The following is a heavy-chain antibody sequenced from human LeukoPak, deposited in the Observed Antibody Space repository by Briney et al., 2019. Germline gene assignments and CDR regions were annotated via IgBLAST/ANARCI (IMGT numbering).Heavy chain of an antibody. CDR2: IKLDVSET. J-gene: IGHJ3*01. V-gene: IGHV3-7*01. Sequence: GGSLRLSCVVSGFTFSSFWMTWVRQAPGKGLEWVANIKLDVSETYYVDSVRGRFTISRDNTKNSLYLQMDSLRAEDTAVYYCARKGNAFDFWGQGTMVTVSS. CDR3: ARKGNAFDF. CDR1: GFTFSSFW. D-gene: IGHD3-10*01.